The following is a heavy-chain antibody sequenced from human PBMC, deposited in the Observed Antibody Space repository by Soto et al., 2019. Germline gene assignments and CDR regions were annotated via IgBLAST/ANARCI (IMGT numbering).Heavy chain of an antibody. CDR1: GGSISSGGYY. CDR3: ARVWGLLWFGEFKRYYGMDV. J-gene: IGHJ6*02. Sequence: SETLSLTCTVSGGSISSGGYYWSWIRQHPGKGLEWIGYIYYSGSTYYNPSLKSRVTISVDTSKNQFSLKLSSVTAADTAVYYCARVWGLLWFGEFKRYYGMDVWGQGTTVTVSS. V-gene: IGHV4-30-4*08. CDR2: IYYSGST. D-gene: IGHD3-10*01.